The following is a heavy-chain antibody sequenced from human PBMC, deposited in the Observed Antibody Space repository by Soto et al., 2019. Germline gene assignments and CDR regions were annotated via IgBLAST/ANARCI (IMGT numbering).Heavy chain of an antibody. V-gene: IGHV6-1*01. CDR3: AKSRYYYDSSGYPGLVYFDY. D-gene: IGHD3-22*01. CDR2: TYYRSKWYN. Sequence: PSQTLSLTCAISGDSVSSNSAAWNWIRQSPSRGLEWLGRTYYRSKWYNGYAVSVKSRITINPDTSKNQFSLQLNSVTPEDTAVYYCAKSRYYYDSSGYPGLVYFDYWGQGTLVTVSS. J-gene: IGHJ4*02. CDR1: GDSVSSNSAA.